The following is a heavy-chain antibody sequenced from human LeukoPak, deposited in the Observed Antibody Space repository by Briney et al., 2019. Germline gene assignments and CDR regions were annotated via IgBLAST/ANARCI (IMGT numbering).Heavy chain of an antibody. CDR1: GFTFSSYA. V-gene: IGHV3-23*01. D-gene: IGHD3-10*01. CDR3: AKTMVRGASTPSYFDY. Sequence: PGGSLRLSCAASGFTFSSYAMSWVRQGPGKGRECVSAICGSGGGTYYADSVKGRFTISRDNSKNTLYLQMNSLRAEDTAVYYCAKTMVRGASTPSYFDYWGQGPLVPVSS. CDR2: ICGSGGGT. J-gene: IGHJ4*02.